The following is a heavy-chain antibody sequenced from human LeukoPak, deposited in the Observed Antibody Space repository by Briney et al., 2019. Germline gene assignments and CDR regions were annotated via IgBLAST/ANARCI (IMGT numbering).Heavy chain of an antibody. CDR3: AREDDYDFWSGYLNWFDP. CDR1: GYTFTGYY. Sequence: ASVKVSCKASGYTFTGYYMHWVRQAPGQGLEWMGWINPNSGGTNYAQKFQGRVTMTRDTSISTAYMDLSRLRSDDTAVYYCAREDDYDFWSGYLNWFDPWGQGTLVTVSS. CDR2: INPNSGGT. J-gene: IGHJ5*02. D-gene: IGHD3-3*01. V-gene: IGHV1-2*02.